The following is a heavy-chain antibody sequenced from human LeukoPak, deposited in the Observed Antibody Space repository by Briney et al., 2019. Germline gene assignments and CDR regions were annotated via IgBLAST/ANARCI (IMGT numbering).Heavy chain of an antibody. CDR3: ARELYYDSSGYYSEY. CDR2: INPNSGGT. CDR1: GYTFSGYY. Sequence: ASVTVTCKVSGYTFSGYYMHWVRQAPGQGLEWMGWINPNSGGTNYAQKFQGRVTMTRDTSISTAYMELSRLRSDDTAVYYCARELYYDSSGYYSEYWGQGTLVTVSS. D-gene: IGHD3-22*01. V-gene: IGHV1-2*02. J-gene: IGHJ4*02.